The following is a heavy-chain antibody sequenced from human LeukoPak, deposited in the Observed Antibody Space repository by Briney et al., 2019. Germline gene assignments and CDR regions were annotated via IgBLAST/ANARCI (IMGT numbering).Heavy chain of an antibody. CDR2: ISWNSGSI. CDR1: GFTFDDYA. CDR3: AKDQGGWGKLMESNFDY. Sequence: GGSLRLSCAASGFTFDDYAMHWVRQAPGKGLEWVSGISWNSGSIGYADSVKGRFTISRDNAKNSLYLQMNSLRAEDTALYYCAKDQGGWGKLMESNFDYWGQGTLVTVSS. J-gene: IGHJ4*02. D-gene: IGHD3-16*01. V-gene: IGHV3-9*01.